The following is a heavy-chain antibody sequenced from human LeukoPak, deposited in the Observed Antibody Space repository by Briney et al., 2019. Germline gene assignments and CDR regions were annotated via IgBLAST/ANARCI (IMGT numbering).Heavy chain of an antibody. CDR2: IKSKTDGGTT. J-gene: IGHJ4*02. CDR1: GFTFSNAW. D-gene: IGHD1-14*01. V-gene: IGHV3-15*01. CDR3: TTDISISSFDY. Sequence: GGSLRLSCAASGFTFSNAWVSWVRQAPGKGLEWVGRIKSKTDGGTTDYAAPVKGRFTISRDDSKNTLYLQMNSLKTEDTAVYYCTTDISISSFDYWGQGTLVTVSS.